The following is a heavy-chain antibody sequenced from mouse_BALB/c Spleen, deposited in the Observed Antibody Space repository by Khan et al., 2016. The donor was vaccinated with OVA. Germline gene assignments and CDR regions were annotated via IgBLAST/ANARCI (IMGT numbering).Heavy chain of an antibody. CDR1: GDSITSGY. CDR3: AGSKYWCALDY. D-gene: IGHD1-1*02. V-gene: IGHV3-8*02. J-gene: IGHJ3*01. Sequence: EVQLQESGPSLVKPSQTLSLTCSVTGDSITSGYWSWIRKFPGNKLEYMGYMIYTGYTDYNPSLNSRLAITRHTSKNQYYLQLNSGTTEDTAEYYRAGSKYWCALDYWGQGTVVTVSA. CDR2: MIYTGYT.